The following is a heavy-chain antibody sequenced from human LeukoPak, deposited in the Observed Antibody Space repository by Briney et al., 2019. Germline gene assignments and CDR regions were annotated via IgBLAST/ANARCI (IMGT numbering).Heavy chain of an antibody. CDR2: ISPNSGGT. CDR1: GHTFTGYF. J-gene: IGHJ6*03. V-gene: IGHV1-2*02. D-gene: IGHD5-18*01. Sequence: ASVKVSCKASGHTFTGYFMHWVRQAPGQGLEWMGWISPNSGGTNYSQKFQGRVTMTRDTSISTAYMELRSLRSDDTAVYYCARGSIQLWLRRVGAEDYYYMDVWGKGTTVTVSS. CDR3: ARGSIQLWLRRVGAEDYYYMDV.